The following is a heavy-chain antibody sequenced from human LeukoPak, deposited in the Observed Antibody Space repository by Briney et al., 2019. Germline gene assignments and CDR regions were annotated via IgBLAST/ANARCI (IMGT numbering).Heavy chain of an antibody. CDR1: GYTFTSYG. CDR2: ISAYNGNT. V-gene: IGHV1-18*01. Sequence: ASVKVSCKASGYTFTSYGISWVRQAPGQGLEWMGWISAYNGNTNYAQKLQGRVTMTTDTSTSTAYMELRSLRSDDTAVYYCARDVPGYDFWRGNWFGPWGQGTLVTVSS. CDR3: ARDVPGYDFWRGNWFGP. D-gene: IGHD3-3*01. J-gene: IGHJ5*02.